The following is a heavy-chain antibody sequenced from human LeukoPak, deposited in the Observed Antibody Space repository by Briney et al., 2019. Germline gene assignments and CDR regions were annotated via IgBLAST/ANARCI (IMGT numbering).Heavy chain of an antibody. Sequence: SETLSLTCAVYGGSFSGYYWSWIRQPPGKGLEWIGEINHSGSTNYNPSLKSRVTISVDTSKNQFSLRLSFVTAADTAVYYCARDVNYYDSSGYPLPWGQGTLVTVSS. J-gene: IGHJ5*02. CDR2: INHSGST. CDR1: GGSFSGYY. V-gene: IGHV4-34*01. CDR3: ARDVNYYDSSGYPLP. D-gene: IGHD3-22*01.